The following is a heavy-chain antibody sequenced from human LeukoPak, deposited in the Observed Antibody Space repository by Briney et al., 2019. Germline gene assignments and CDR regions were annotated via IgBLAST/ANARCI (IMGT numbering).Heavy chain of an antibody. Sequence: ASVKVSCKASGYTFTSYYMHWVRQAPGQGLEWMGIINPSGGSTSYAQKLQGRVIMTTDTSTSTAYMELRSLRSDDTAVYYCARVWRDFWFDPWAREPWSPSPQ. CDR2: INPSGGST. CDR3: ARVWRDFWFDP. CDR1: GYTFTSYY. V-gene: IGHV1-46*01. J-gene: IGHJ5*02. D-gene: IGHD3-3*01.